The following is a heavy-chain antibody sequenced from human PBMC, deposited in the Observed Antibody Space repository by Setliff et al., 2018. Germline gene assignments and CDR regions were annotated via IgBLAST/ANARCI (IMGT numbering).Heavy chain of an antibody. CDR1: GGSISSSSYY. Sequence: SETLSLTCTVSGGSISSSSYYWGWIRRPPGKGLEWIGTIYYSGTTYYNPSLKSRVTISMDTSKNQFSLKVSSVTAADTAVYYCARSFSRREKFLLDYWGQGALVTVSS. V-gene: IGHV4-39*07. CDR3: ARSFSRREKFLLDY. J-gene: IGHJ4*02. CDR2: IYYSGTT.